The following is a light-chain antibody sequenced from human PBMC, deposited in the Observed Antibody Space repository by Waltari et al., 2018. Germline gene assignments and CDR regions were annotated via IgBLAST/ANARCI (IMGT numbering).Light chain of an antibody. J-gene: IGKJ1*01. V-gene: IGKV1-6*01. CDR1: QGIRND. Sequence: AVQMTQSPSSLSASIGDRVTITCRASQGIRNDLAWYQQKPGKAPKLLIYGASTLQTGVPSRFSGSGSGTDFTLVISSLQPEDFATYYCLQDYTFPRTFGQGTKVEIK. CDR2: GAS. CDR3: LQDYTFPRT.